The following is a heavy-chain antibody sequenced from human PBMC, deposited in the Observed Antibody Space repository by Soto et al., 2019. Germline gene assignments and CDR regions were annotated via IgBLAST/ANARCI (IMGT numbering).Heavy chain of an antibody. Sequence: TGGSLRLSCAASGFTFANSWMHWIRQAPGKGPEWVSRVTGDGNTIQYADSVKGRFTVSRDKAKNTLFLQMNSLRAEDTAVYYCATAEVDYWGPGTLATVSS. J-gene: IGHJ4*02. V-gene: IGHV3-74*01. CDR2: VTGDGNTI. CDR3: ATAEVDY. CDR1: GFTFANSW.